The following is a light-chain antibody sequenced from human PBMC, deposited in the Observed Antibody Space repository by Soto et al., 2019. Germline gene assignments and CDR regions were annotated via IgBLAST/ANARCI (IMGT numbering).Light chain of an antibody. Sequence: EIVLTQSPGTLSLSPGERATLSCRASQSVRNNYLVWYQQKRGQAARLLIYGASSRATGIPDRFSGSGSGTDFTLTISRLEPEDFAVYFCQHYSSSPLTFGGGTKVEIK. CDR1: QSVRNNY. J-gene: IGKJ4*01. V-gene: IGKV3-20*01. CDR3: QHYSSSPLT. CDR2: GAS.